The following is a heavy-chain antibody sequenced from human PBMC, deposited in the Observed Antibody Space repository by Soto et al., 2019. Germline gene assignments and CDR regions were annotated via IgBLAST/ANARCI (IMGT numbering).Heavy chain of an antibody. CDR1: GFTFSTYS. CDR3: ARSTTVTTSYYYYYYYMDG. D-gene: IGHD4-17*01. V-gene: IGHV3-48*01. Sequence: EVQLVESGGGLVQPEKSLRLSCAASGFTFSTYSMNWVRQAPGKGLEWVSYISSSGINIYYADSVKGRITISRDDAKNSLYLQMNSLRAEDTAVYYCARSTTVTTSYYYYYYYMDGWGKGTTVTVSS. CDR2: ISSSGINI. J-gene: IGHJ6*03.